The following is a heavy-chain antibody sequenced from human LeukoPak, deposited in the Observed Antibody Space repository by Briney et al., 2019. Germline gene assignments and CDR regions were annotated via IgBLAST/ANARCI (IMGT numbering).Heavy chain of an antibody. CDR1: GYTFTGYY. J-gene: IGHJ3*02. Sequence: GASVKVSCKASGYTFTGYYMHWVRQAPGQGLEWMGWINPNSGGTNYAQKFQGRVTMTRDTSISTAYMELSRLRSDDTAVYYCARGRGWDNYYDSSGYYIHDAFDIWGQGTMVTVSS. CDR2: INPNSGGT. D-gene: IGHD3-22*01. CDR3: ARGRGWDNYYDSSGYYIHDAFDI. V-gene: IGHV1-2*02.